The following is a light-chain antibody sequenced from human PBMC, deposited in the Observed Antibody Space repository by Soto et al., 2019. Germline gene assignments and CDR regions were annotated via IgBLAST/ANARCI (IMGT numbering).Light chain of an antibody. CDR3: QKYNSAPPWR. CDR1: QGISNY. CDR2: AAS. Sequence: DIQMTQSPSSLSASVGDRVTITCRASQGISNYLAWYQQKPGKVPKLLIYAASTLQSGVPSRFSGGGSGTDFTLTISSLQPEDVATYYCQKYNSAPPWRFGQGTKVDIK. V-gene: IGKV1-27*01. J-gene: IGKJ1*01.